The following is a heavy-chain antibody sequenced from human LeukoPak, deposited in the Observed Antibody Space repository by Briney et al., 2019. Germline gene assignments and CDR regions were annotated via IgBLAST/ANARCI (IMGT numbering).Heavy chain of an antibody. V-gene: IGHV3-53*04. CDR3: ARLGGYLFGFDP. Sequence: GGSLRLSCAASGFTVSVNYMNWVRQAPGKGLEWVSLISAGGITNYADSVKGRFTISRHNSKNTLYLQMNNLGPEDTAIYYCARLGGYLFGFDPWGQGTLVTVSS. D-gene: IGHD2-15*01. J-gene: IGHJ5*02. CDR1: GFTVSVNY. CDR2: ISAGGIT.